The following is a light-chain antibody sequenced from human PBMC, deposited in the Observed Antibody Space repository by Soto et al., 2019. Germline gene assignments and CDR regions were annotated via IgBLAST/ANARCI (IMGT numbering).Light chain of an antibody. V-gene: IGKV3-20*01. J-gene: IGKJ2*01. Sequence: EVVLTQSPGTLSLSPGEGATLSCRASQSVSNRYFAWYQQKPGQAPRLLIYRVSSRATGIPDRFSGSGSGTDFTLTISRLEPEDFATYYCQQSYSTPPTFGQGTKVEIK. CDR1: QSVSNRY. CDR2: RVS. CDR3: QQSYSTPPT.